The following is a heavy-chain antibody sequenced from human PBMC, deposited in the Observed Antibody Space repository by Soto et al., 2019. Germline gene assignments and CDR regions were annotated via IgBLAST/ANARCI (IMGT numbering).Heavy chain of an antibody. Sequence: SETLSLTCAVYGGSFSGYYWSWIRQPPGKGLEWIGEINHSGSTNYNPSLKSRVTISVDTSKNQFSLKLSSVTAADTAVYYCARRSDYDFWSGYSLGPFDYWGQGTLVTVSS. CDR1: GGSFSGYY. CDR3: ARRSDYDFWSGYSLGPFDY. D-gene: IGHD3-3*01. J-gene: IGHJ4*02. V-gene: IGHV4-34*01. CDR2: INHSGST.